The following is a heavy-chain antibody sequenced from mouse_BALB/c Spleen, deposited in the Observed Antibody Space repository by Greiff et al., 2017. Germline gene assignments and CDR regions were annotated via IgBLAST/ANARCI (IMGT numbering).Heavy chain of an antibody. J-gene: IGHJ4*01. CDR1: GYTFTDYE. CDR2: IDPETGGT. Sequence: QVQLQQSGAELVRPGASVTLSCKASGYTFTDYEMHWVKQTPVHGLEWIGAIDPETGGTAYNQKFKGKATLTADKSSSTAYMELRSLASEDSAVYYCRRGYCGDYWGQGTSVTVSS. D-gene: IGHD2-3*01. CDR3: RRGYCGDY. V-gene: IGHV1-15*01.